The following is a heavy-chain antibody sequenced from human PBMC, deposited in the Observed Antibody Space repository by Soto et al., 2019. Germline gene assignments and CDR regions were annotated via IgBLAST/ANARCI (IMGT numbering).Heavy chain of an antibody. CDR1: GGSISSGGYY. Sequence: QVQLQESGPGLVKPSQTLSLTCTVSGGSISSGGYYWSWIRQHPGKGLEWIGYIYYSGSTYYNPSLKSRVTISVYTSKNQFSLKLSSVTAADTAVYYCARGPALEYSGPRFDPWGQGTLVTVSS. J-gene: IGHJ5*02. CDR2: IYYSGST. V-gene: IGHV4-31*03. CDR3: ARGPALEYSGPRFDP. D-gene: IGHD5-12*01.